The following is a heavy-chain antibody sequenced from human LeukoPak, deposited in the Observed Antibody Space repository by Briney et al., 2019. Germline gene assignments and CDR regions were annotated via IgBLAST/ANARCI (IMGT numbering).Heavy chain of an antibody. CDR3: ARVGGLIAGSFDY. CDR2: ISSSSSYI. Sequence: PGGSLRLSCAASGFTFSSYSMNWVRQAPGKGLEWVSSISSSSSYIYYADSVKGRFTISRDNTKNSLYLQMNSLRAEDTAVYYCARVGGLIAGSFDYWGQGTLVTVSS. CDR1: GFTFSSYS. D-gene: IGHD1-26*01. J-gene: IGHJ4*02. V-gene: IGHV3-21*01.